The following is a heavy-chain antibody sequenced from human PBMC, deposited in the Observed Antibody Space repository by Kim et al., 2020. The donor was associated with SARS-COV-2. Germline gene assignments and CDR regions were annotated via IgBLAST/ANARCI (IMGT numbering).Heavy chain of an antibody. CDR2: ISWNSGSI. CDR3: AKDTYRGYSYGTFDY. D-gene: IGHD5-18*01. Sequence: GGSLRLSCAASGFTFDDYAMHWVRQAPGKGLEWVSGISWNSGSIGYADSVKGRFTISRDNAKNSLYLQMNSLRAEDTALYYCAKDTYRGYSYGTFDYWGQGTLVTVSS. V-gene: IGHV3-9*01. CDR1: GFTFDDYA. J-gene: IGHJ4*02.